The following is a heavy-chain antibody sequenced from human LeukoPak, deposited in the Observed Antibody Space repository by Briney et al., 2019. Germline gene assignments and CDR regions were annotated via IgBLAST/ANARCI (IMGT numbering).Heavy chain of an antibody. D-gene: IGHD3-10*02. J-gene: IGHJ4*02. Sequence: PGRSLRLSCAASGFTFSSYGMHWVRQAPGKGLEWVAVISYDGSNKYYADSVKGRFTISRDNSKNTPYLQMNSLRAEDTAVYYCAKSNVRGTWTTPFDYWGQGTLVTVSS. CDR2: ISYDGSNK. V-gene: IGHV3-30*18. CDR1: GFTFSSYG. CDR3: AKSNVRGTWTTPFDY.